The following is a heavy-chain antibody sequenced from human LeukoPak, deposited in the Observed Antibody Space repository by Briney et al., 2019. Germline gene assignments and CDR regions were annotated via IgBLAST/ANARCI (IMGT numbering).Heavy chain of an antibody. V-gene: IGHV3-11*04. Sequence: PGGSLRLSCAASGFTFSDYYMSWIRQAPGKGLEWVSYISSSGSTIYYADSVKGRFTISRDNAKNSLYLQMNSLRAEDTAVYYCARDYNPPRGVVTGPFDYWGQGTLVTVSS. CDR1: GFTFSDYY. J-gene: IGHJ4*02. CDR3: ARDYNPPRGVVTGPFDY. CDR2: ISSSGSTI. D-gene: IGHD2-21*02.